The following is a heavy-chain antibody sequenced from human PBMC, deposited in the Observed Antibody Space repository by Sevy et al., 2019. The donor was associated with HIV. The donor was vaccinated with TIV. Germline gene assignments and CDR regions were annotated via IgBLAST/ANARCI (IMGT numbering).Heavy chain of an antibody. Sequence: GGSLRLSCAASGFTFSSYGMHWVRQAPGKGLEWVAVIWYDGSNKYYADSGKGRFTISRDNSKNTLYLQMNSLRAEDTAVYYCARPRRDYYDSSGYLGFDIWGQGTMVTVSS. CDR1: GFTFSSYG. V-gene: IGHV3-33*01. CDR3: ARPRRDYYDSSGYLGFDI. D-gene: IGHD3-22*01. CDR2: IWYDGSNK. J-gene: IGHJ3*02.